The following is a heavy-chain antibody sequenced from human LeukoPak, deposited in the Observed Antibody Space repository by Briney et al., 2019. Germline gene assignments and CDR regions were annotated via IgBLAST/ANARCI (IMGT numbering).Heavy chain of an antibody. D-gene: IGHD3-3*01. CDR1: GGSLTSFT. J-gene: IGHJ6*03. CDR3: ATWNYFMDV. V-gene: IGHV4-59*01. CDR2: IKNSVNA. Sequence: PSETLSLTCTVSGGSLTSFTWCWVRQPPGRGLEWIGHIKNSVNANNNPFFKSRVTLSIDTFKNQFSLRLNSVTAADTAVYYCATWNYFMDVWGKGTTVTISS.